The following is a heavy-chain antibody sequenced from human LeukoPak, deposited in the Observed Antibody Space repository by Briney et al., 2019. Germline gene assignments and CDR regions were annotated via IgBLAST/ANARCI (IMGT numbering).Heavy chain of an antibody. V-gene: IGHV3-23*01. Sequence: GGSLRLSCAASGFTFSTYTMNWVRQAPGKGLEWVSAISGSGGSTYYADSVKGRFTISRDNSKNTLYLQMNSLRAEDTAVYYCAKERGLQYPADVWGKGTTVTVSS. CDR3: AKERGLQYPADV. CDR2: ISGSGGST. J-gene: IGHJ6*04. CDR1: GFTFSTYT. D-gene: IGHD4-11*01.